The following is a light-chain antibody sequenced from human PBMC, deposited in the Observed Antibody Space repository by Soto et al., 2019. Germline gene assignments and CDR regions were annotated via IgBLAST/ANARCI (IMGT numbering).Light chain of an antibody. J-gene: IGKJ1*01. CDR1: QSIDSW. CDR3: QQYNSYSAGT. CDR2: KAS. V-gene: IGKV1-5*03. Sequence: DIQMTQSPSTLSASVGDRVTITCRASQSIDSWLAWYQQKPGKAPNLLIYKASSLESGVPSRFSGSGSGTEFTLTIRSLQPDDFATYYCQQYNSYSAGTFGQGTKVEIK.